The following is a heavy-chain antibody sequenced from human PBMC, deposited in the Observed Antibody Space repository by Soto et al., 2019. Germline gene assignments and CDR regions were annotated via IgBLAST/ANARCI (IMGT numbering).Heavy chain of an antibody. CDR2: INPSGGST. CDR1: GYTFTSHY. D-gene: IGHD1-26*01. Sequence: QVQLVQSGAEVKKPGASVKVSCKATGYTFTSHYIHWVRQAPGQGLEWMGAINPSGGSTSYALKFQGRVTMTREMYTSTVYMDLSSLRSEDTAVYYCARDPGVVASGDYYYYYMDVWGKGTTVTVSS. J-gene: IGHJ6*03. CDR3: ARDPGVVASGDYYYYYMDV. V-gene: IGHV1-46*03.